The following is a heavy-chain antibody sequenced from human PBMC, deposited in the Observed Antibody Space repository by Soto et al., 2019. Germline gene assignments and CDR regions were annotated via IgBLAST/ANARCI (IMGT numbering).Heavy chain of an antibody. D-gene: IGHD2-8*01. CDR3: ATRLYCTNGVCYTWNWFDP. V-gene: IGHV1-24*01. CDR2: FDPEDGET. CDR1: GYTLTELS. J-gene: IGHJ5*02. Sequence: ASVKVSCKVSGYTLTELSMHWVRQAPGKGLEWMGGFDPEDGETIYAQKFQGRVTMTEGTSTDTAYMELSSLRSEDTAVYYCATRLYCTNGVCYTWNWFDPWGQGTLVTVSS.